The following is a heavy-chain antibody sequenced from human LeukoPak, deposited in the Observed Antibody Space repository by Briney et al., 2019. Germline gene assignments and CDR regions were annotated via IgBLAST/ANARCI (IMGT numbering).Heavy chain of an antibody. CDR2: IIPIFGTA. CDR3: ARAAAGTPYFDY. Sequence: ASVKVSCKASGGTFSSYAISWVRQAPGQGREWMGGIIPIFGTANYAQKFQGRVTITADESTSTAYMELSSLRSEDTAVYYCARAAAGTPYFDYWGQGTLVTVSS. D-gene: IGHD6-13*01. CDR1: GGTFSSYA. J-gene: IGHJ4*02. V-gene: IGHV1-69*13.